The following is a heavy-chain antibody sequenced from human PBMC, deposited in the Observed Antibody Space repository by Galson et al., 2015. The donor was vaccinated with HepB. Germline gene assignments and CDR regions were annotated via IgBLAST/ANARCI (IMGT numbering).Heavy chain of an antibody. J-gene: IGHJ4*02. V-gene: IGHV1-18*01. CDR1: GYTFTSNG. Sequence: SCKASGYTFTSNGVSWVRQAPRQGLEWMGWISAYNGDTNYAQKLQGRVTMTTDTSTNTAYMELRSLRSDDTAVYYCARGGYGSGTYYTVGYFDYWGQGTLVTVSS. CDR2: ISAYNGDT. CDR3: ARGGYGSGTYYTVGYFDY. D-gene: IGHD3-10*01.